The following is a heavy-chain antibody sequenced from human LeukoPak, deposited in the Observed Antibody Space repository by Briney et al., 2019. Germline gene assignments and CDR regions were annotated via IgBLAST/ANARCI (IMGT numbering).Heavy chain of an antibody. V-gene: IGHV3-23*01. CDR1: GFTFSSYA. CDR2: ISGSGGST. CDR3: AKPQGLTAAAFDY. Sequence: QPGGSLRLSCAGSGFTFSSYAMSWVRQAPGKGLEWVSAISGSGGSTYYADFVKGRFTISRDNSKNTLYLQMNSLRAEDTAVYYCAKPQGLTAAAFDYWGQGTLVTVSS. D-gene: IGHD2-2*01. J-gene: IGHJ4*02.